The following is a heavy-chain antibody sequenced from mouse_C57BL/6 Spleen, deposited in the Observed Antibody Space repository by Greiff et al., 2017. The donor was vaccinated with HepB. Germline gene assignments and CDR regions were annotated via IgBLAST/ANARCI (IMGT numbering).Heavy chain of an antibody. CDR2: IHPNSGST. CDR3: ARLITTVVAPDY. CDR1: GYTFTSYW. J-gene: IGHJ2*01. V-gene: IGHV1-64*01. Sequence: VQLQQPGAELVKPGASVKLSCKASGYTFTSYWMHWVKQRPGQGLEWIGMIHPNSGSTNYNEKFKSKATLTVDKSSSTAYMQLSSLTSADSAVYYCARLITTVVAPDYWGQGTTLTVSS. D-gene: IGHD1-1*01.